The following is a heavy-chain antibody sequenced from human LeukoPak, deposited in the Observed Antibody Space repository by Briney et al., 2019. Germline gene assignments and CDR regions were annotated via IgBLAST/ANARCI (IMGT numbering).Heavy chain of an antibody. V-gene: IGHV3-21*01. CDR1: GFTFISYP. Sequence: GGSLRLSCAASGFTFISYPMNWVRQAPGKGLEWVSFISSSSGIIYYADSVKGRFTISRDNARKSLYLQMDSLRAEDTAVYYCARVRGYCSGGSCYTDYWGQGTLVTVSS. J-gene: IGHJ4*02. CDR3: ARVRGYCSGGSCYTDY. D-gene: IGHD2-15*01. CDR2: ISSSSGII.